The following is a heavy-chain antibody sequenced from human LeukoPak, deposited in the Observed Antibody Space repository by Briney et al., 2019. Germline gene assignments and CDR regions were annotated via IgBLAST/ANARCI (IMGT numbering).Heavy chain of an antibody. Sequence: SETLSLTCTVSGYSISSGSYWGWIRQPPGKGLEWIGYIYYSGSTNYNPSLKSRVTISVDTSKNQFSLKLSSVTAADTAVYYCARETTVVTPGRSDVFDIWGQGTMVTVSS. CDR2: IYYSGST. CDR3: ARETTVVTPGRSDVFDI. D-gene: IGHD4-23*01. V-gene: IGHV4-61*01. CDR1: GYSISSGSY. J-gene: IGHJ3*02.